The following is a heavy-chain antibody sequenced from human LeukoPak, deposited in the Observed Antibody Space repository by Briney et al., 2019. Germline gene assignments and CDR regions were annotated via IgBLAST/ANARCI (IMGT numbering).Heavy chain of an antibody. CDR1: GFTFGEYG. D-gene: IGHD4-17*01. V-gene: IGHV3-43D*03. Sequence: GGSLRLSCVGSGFTFGEYGMHWVRQVPGKGLEWVSHITWDGGSTYYAGSVKGRFTISRDNSKNSLYLQMNSLGAEDTALYYCARDYYGDSYFDNWGQGTLVTVSS. CDR3: ARDYYGDSYFDN. CDR2: ITWDGGST. J-gene: IGHJ4*02.